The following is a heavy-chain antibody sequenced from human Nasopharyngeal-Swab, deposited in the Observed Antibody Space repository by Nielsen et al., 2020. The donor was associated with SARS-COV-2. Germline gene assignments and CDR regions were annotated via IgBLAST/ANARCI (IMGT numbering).Heavy chain of an antibody. Sequence: WIRQPPGKGLEWIGYIYYSGSTYYNPSLKSRVTISVDTSKNQFSLELSSVTAADTAVYYCARVGGGSYYFDYWGQGTLVTVSS. CDR2: IYYSGST. CDR3: ARVGGGSYYFDY. D-gene: IGHD1-26*01. V-gene: IGHV4-31*02. J-gene: IGHJ4*02.